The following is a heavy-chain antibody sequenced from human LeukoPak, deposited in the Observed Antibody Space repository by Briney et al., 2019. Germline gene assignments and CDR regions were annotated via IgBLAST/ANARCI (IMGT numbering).Heavy chain of an antibody. Sequence: PSETLSLTCTVSGGSISSYYWSWIRQPTGKGLEWIGRIYTSGSTNYNPSLKSRVTMSVDTSKNQFSLKLSSVTAADTAVYYCARVLRAGCSGGSCYLDYWGQGTLVTVSS. CDR3: ARVLRAGCSGGSCYLDY. J-gene: IGHJ4*02. CDR2: IYTSGST. D-gene: IGHD2-15*01. CDR1: GGSISSYY. V-gene: IGHV4-4*07.